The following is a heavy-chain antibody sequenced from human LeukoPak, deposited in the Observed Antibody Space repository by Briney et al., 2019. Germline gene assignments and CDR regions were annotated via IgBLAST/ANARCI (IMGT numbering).Heavy chain of an antibody. CDR3: ATLNIVGIDY. CDR1: GYTFTGYY. J-gene: IGHJ4*02. Sequence: ASVKVSCKASGYTFTGYYMHWVRQAPGQGLEWMGWINPNSGGTNYAQQFQGRVTMTRDTSISTAYMEPSRLRSDDTAVYYCATLNIVGIDYWGQGTLVTVSS. V-gene: IGHV1-2*02. D-gene: IGHD3-22*01. CDR2: INPNSGGT.